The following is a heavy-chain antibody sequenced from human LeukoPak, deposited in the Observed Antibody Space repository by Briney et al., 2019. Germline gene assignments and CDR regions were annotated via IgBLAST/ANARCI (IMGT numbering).Heavy chain of an antibody. Sequence: PGRSLRLSCAASGFTFSSYGMHWVRQAPGKGLGWVAVIWYDGSNKYYADSVKGRFTISRDNSKNTLYLQMNSLRAEDTAVYYCAREVQGYFQHWGQGTLVTVSS. CDR3: AREVQGYFQH. CDR1: GFTFSSYG. J-gene: IGHJ1*01. V-gene: IGHV3-33*01. CDR2: IWYDGSNK.